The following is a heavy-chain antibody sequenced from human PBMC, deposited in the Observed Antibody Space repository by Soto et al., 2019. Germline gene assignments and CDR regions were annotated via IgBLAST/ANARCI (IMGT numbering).Heavy chain of an antibody. V-gene: IGHV4-4*07. CDR1: GGSISSYY. CDR3: ASFSMMAAAGDYYYGMDV. CDR2: FYPSGKT. J-gene: IGHJ6*02. Sequence: SETLSLTCTVSGGSISSYYWCWTRQPAGKGLEWIGRFYPSGKTNYNPSLQSRLTMSADTSRNQFSLKRTSGSAADTAVYYCASFSMMAAAGDYYYGMDVWGQGTTVTVS. D-gene: IGHD6-13*01.